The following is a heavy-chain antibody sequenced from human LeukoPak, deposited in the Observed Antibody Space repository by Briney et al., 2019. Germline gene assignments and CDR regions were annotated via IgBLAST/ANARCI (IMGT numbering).Heavy chain of an antibody. D-gene: IGHD2-15*01. CDR2: ISNSGNTI. Sequence: PGGSLRLSCAASGFTLSRYDMNCVPEAPGKGLEKVSYISNSGNTIHYADSVKGRFTISRDNAKNSLYLQMNSLRAEDTAVYYCARDRRYCSGGSCYNYYYGMDVWGKGTTVTVSS. V-gene: IGHV3-48*03. CDR1: GFTLSRYD. CDR3: ARDRRYCSGGSCYNYYYGMDV. J-gene: IGHJ6*04.